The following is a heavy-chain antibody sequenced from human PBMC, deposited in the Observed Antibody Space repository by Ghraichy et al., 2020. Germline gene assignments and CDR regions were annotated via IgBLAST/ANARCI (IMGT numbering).Heavy chain of an antibody. Sequence: ASVKVSCKASGYTFTGYYMHWVRQAPGQGLEWMGWINPNSGGTNYAQKFQGRVTMTRDTSISTAYMELSRLRSDDTAVYYCARGHQNLFLYYFDYWGQGTLVTVSS. J-gene: IGHJ4*02. CDR1: GYTFTGYY. V-gene: IGHV1-2*02. CDR2: INPNSGGT. CDR3: ARGHQNLFLYYFDY. D-gene: IGHD2/OR15-2a*01.